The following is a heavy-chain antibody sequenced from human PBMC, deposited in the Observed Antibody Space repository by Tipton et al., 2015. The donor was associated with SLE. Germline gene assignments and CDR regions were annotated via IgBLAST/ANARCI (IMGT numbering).Heavy chain of an antibody. V-gene: IGHV4-59*11. D-gene: IGHD1-26*01. CDR1: GGSISSHY. CDR3: AKDWGRRGGTYLFDY. Sequence: TLSLTCTVSGGSISSHYWSWIRQPPGKGLEWIGYINYSGRTSYNPSLKSRVTISVDTSKNQFSLKLTSVTAADTAVYYCAKDWGRRGGTYLFDYWGQGTLVTVSS. J-gene: IGHJ4*02. CDR2: INYSGRT.